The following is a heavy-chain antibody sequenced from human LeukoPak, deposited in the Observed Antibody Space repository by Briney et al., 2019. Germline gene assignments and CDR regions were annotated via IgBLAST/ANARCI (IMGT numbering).Heavy chain of an antibody. CDR1: GFNFSSDA. V-gene: IGHV3-30*03. D-gene: IGHD3-10*01. CDR3: ARDHRPVLLWFGELLYARYNWFDP. Sequence: GRSLSLSCAASGFNFSSDAMHWVRQAPGKGLEWVAVISNDGRSKYFADSVKGRFSISRDNSRNTLYLQMNSLTAEDTAVYYCARDHRPVLLWFGELLYARYNWFDPWGQGTLVTVSS. J-gene: IGHJ5*02. CDR2: ISNDGRSK.